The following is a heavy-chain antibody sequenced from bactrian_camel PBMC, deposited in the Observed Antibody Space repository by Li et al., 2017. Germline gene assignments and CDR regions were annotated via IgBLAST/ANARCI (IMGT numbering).Heavy chain of an antibody. D-gene: IGHD1*01. CDR2: TDSDGST. CDR1: GFLDNSDNC. J-gene: IGHJ6*01. V-gene: IGHV3S53*01. Sequence: VQLVESGGGSAQAGESLRLSCSASGFLDNSDNCMAWFRQAPGKKREGVAATDSDGSTTYADSVKGRFTISTDNAQNRVYCRWTAYSLKTPRCTTVRPEGRMTVTPLGLSVTFIIGARGPRSPSP. CDR3: RPEGRMTVTPLGLSVTFI.